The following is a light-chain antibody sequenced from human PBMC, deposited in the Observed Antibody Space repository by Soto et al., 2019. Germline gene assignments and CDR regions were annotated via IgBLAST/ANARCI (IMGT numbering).Light chain of an antibody. J-gene: IGKJ1*01. V-gene: IGKV1-5*03. Sequence: IQMTQSPSTLSASVGGTVNISCRASQSISVSLAWYQQKPGKAPRLLIFKASSLQSGVPSRFSGSGSGTDFTLTISSLLPDDFATYYCQQFRGTFGQGTKVDIK. CDR3: QQFRGT. CDR2: KAS. CDR1: QSISVS.